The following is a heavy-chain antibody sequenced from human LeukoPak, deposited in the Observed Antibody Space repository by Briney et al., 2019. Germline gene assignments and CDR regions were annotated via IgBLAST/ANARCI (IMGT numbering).Heavy chain of an antibody. D-gene: IGHD6-13*01. Sequence: SAETLCLTCTVSGGSISSSSYYWGWIRQPPGKGREWVGSIYYSGSTYYNPSLKSRVTISVDTSKNQFSLKLSSVTAADTAVYYCARGTSSSWYRWFDYWGQGTLVTVSS. CDR2: IYYSGST. J-gene: IGHJ4*02. CDR3: ARGTSSSWYRWFDY. CDR1: GGSISSSSYY. V-gene: IGHV4-39*01.